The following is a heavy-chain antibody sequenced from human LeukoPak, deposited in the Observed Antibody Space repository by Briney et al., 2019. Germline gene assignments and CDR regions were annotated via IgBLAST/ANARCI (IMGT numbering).Heavy chain of an antibody. CDR1: GFTFSSYG. CDR2: IWYDGSNK. D-gene: IGHD6-13*01. CDR3: AKDSKVAAGYFFDY. V-gene: IGHV3-30*02. J-gene: IGHJ4*02. Sequence: AGGSLRLSCAASGFTFSSYGMHWVRQAPGKGLEWVAVIWYDGSNKYYADSVKGRFTISRGNSKNTLYLEMNSLRPEDTAVYHCAKDSKVAAGYFFDYWGQGTLVTVSS.